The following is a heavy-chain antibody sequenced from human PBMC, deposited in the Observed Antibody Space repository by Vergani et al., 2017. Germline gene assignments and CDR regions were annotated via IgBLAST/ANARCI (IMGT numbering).Heavy chain of an antibody. D-gene: IGHD3-22*01. CDR3: ARMDYYDSSGYVPCGH. V-gene: IGHV1-3*02. CDR2: SNAGNGNT. Sequence: QVQLVQSGAEVKKPGASVKVSCKVSGYTLTELSMHWVRQAPGKGLEWMGWSNAGNGNTKYSQEFQGRVTITRDTSASTAYMELSSLRSEDTAVYYCARMDYYDSSGYVPCGHWGQGTLVTVSS. J-gene: IGHJ1*01. CDR1: GYTLTELS.